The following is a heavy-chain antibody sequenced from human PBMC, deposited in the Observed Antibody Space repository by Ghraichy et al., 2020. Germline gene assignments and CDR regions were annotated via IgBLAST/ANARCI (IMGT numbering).Heavy chain of an antibody. CDR2: IKSKTDGGTT. J-gene: IGHJ4*02. V-gene: IGHV3-15*01. Sequence: GESMNISCAASGFTFSNAWMSWVRQAPGKGLEWVGRIKSKTDGGTTDYAAPVKGRFTISRDDSKNTLYLQMNSLKTEDTAVYYCTTVGVLVVYARSDYWGQGTLVTVSS. D-gene: IGHD2-8*02. CDR1: GFTFSNAW. CDR3: TTVGVLVVYARSDY.